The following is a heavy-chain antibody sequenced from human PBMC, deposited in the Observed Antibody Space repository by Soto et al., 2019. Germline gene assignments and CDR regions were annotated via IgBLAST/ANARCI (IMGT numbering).Heavy chain of an antibody. D-gene: IGHD6-19*01. J-gene: IGHJ4*02. V-gene: IGHV3-30*03. Sequence: VQLVESGGGVVQPGRSLRLSCAASGFTFSDYAMHWVRQAPGKGLEWVAVVSHDGRNTHYADSVKGRFTISRDSSKNTVSLEMTGLRAEDTAVYYCATGGRQWLVTSDFNYWGQGALVTVSS. CDR2: VSHDGRNT. CDR3: ATGGRQWLVTSDFNY. CDR1: GFTFSDYA.